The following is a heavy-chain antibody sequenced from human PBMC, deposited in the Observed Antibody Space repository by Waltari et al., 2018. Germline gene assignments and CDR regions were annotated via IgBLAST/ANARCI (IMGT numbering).Heavy chain of an antibody. J-gene: IGHJ2*01. D-gene: IGHD6-13*01. CDR3: ARAARWYNPLYWYFDL. V-gene: IGHV3-30-3*01. Sequence: QVQLVESGGGVVQPGRSLRLSCAASGFTFSSYAMHWVRQAPGKGLEWVAVISYDGSNKYYADSVKGRFTISRDNSKNTLYLQMNSLRAEDTAVYYCARAARWYNPLYWYFDLWGRGTLVTVSS. CDR2: ISYDGSNK. CDR1: GFTFSSYA.